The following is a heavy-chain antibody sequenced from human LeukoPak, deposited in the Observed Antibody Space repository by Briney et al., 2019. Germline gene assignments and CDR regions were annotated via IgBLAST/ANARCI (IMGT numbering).Heavy chain of an antibody. CDR1: GFTFGDYA. J-gene: IGHJ5*02. CDR3: ARHSGGYSSGWPAWFDP. D-gene: IGHD6-19*01. CDR2: IRSKAYGGTT. V-gene: IGHV3-49*04. Sequence: GRSLRLSCTASGFTFGDYAMSWVRQAPGKGLEWVGFIRSKAYGGTTEYAASVKGRFTISRDDSKSIAYLQMNSLRAEDTAVYYCARHSGGYSSGWPAWFDPWGQGTLVTVSS.